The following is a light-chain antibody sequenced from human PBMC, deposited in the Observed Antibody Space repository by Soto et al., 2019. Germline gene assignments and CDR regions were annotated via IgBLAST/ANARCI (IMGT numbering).Light chain of an antibody. Sequence: DIQMTQSPSSLSAAVRDRVTITCRASQSISRFVNWYQQKPGKAPKLLIYAASSLQSGVPSRFSGSGSGTDFTLTISSLQPEDFATYYCQQSYSTPITFGQGTRLEI. CDR3: QQSYSTPIT. CDR2: AAS. J-gene: IGKJ5*01. CDR1: QSISRF. V-gene: IGKV1-39*01.